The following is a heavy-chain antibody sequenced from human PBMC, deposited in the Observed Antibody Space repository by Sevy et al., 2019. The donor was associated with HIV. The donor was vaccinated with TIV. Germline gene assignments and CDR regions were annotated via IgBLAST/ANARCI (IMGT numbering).Heavy chain of an antibody. J-gene: IGHJ4*02. CDR2: ISAYNGNT. CDR1: GYTFTSYG. Sequence: ASVKVSCKASGYTFTSYGISWVRQAPGQGLEWMGWISAYNGNTNYAQKLQGRVTMTTDTSTSTAYMERRSLRSDDTAVYYCARMLAAAPPLDYWGQGTLVTVSS. V-gene: IGHV1-18*01. CDR3: ARMLAAAPPLDY. D-gene: IGHD6-13*01.